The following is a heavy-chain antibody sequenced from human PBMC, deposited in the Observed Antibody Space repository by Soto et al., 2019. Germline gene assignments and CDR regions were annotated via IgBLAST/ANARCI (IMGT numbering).Heavy chain of an antibody. D-gene: IGHD5-18*01. V-gene: IGHV3-74*01. CDR2: INSDGSST. Sequence: EVQLVESGGGLVQPGGSLRLSCAASGFTFNSYWMHWVRQAPGKGLVWVSRINSDGSSTTYADSVKGRFTISRDNAKNTLYLQINSLRAEDTAVYYCARGGGYSSGPFDYWGEGTLVTVSS. CDR1: GFTFNSYW. J-gene: IGHJ4*02. CDR3: ARGGGYSSGPFDY.